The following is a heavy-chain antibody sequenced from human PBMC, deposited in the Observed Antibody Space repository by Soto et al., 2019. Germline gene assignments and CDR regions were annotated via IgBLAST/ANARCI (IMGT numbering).Heavy chain of an antibody. D-gene: IGHD2-21*02. J-gene: IGHJ3*01. CDR1: GFTFSSYW. Sequence: GGSLRLSCAASGFTFSSYWMSWVRQAPGKGLEWVANIKQDGSEKYYVDSVKGRFTISRDNAKNSLYLQMNSLRAEDTAVYYCAKVRTSETAYDVFAFWGQGIVVT. CDR3: AKVRTSETAYDVFAF. V-gene: IGHV3-7*03. CDR2: IKQDGSEK.